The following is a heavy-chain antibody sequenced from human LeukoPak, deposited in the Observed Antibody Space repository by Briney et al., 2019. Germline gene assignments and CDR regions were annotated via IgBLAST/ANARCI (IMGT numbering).Heavy chain of an antibody. V-gene: IGHV1-8*01. Sequence: GASVKVSCKASGYTFTSYDINWVRQATGQGLERMGWMNPNSGNTGYAQKFQGRVTMTRNTSISTAYKELSSLRSEDTAVYYCARSSGGYGPDIDYWGQGTLVTVSS. D-gene: IGHD3-22*01. CDR1: GYTFTSYD. CDR3: ARSSGGYGPDIDY. J-gene: IGHJ4*02. CDR2: MNPNSGNT.